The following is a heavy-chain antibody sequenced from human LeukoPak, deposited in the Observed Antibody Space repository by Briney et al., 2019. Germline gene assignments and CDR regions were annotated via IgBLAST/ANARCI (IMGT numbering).Heavy chain of an antibody. Sequence: GGSLRLSCAASGFTFTNSAMNWVRQAPGKGLEWVSTINSGGGSAFYADSVKGRFTISRDNPKNTLYLQMNSLRAEDTAVYYCAKDHSDNNYFDYWGQGILVTVSS. CDR1: GFTFTNSA. J-gene: IGHJ4*02. D-gene: IGHD3-22*01. V-gene: IGHV3-23*01. CDR3: AKDHSDNNYFDY. CDR2: INSGGGSA.